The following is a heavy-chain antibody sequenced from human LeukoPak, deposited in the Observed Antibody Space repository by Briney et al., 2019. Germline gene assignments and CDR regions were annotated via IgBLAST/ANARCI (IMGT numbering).Heavy chain of an antibody. V-gene: IGHV3-21*01. CDR1: GFTFSSYS. CDR2: ISSSSSYI. CDR3: ARDSSTMIIQDNWFDP. D-gene: IGHD3-22*01. Sequence: GGSLRLSCAASGFTFSSYSMNWVRQAPGKGLEWVSSISSSSSYIYYADSVKGRFTISRDNAKNSLYLQMNSLRAEDTAVYYCARDSSTMIIQDNWFDPWGQGTLVTVSS. J-gene: IGHJ5*02.